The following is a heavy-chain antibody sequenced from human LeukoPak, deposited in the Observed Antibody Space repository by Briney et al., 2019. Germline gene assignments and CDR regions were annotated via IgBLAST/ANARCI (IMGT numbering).Heavy chain of an antibody. CDR1: GYTFTSYY. D-gene: IGHD4-17*01. J-gene: IGHJ6*02. CDR2: INPNSGGT. CDR3: ARDQAVNTLYYYYGMDV. Sequence: ASLKVSCKASGYTFTSYYMHWVRQAPGQGLEWMGWINPNSGGTNYAKKFQGRVTMTRDTSISTAYMELSRLRSDDTAVNCCARDQAVNTLYYYYGMDVWGQGTTVTVSS. V-gene: IGHV1-2*02.